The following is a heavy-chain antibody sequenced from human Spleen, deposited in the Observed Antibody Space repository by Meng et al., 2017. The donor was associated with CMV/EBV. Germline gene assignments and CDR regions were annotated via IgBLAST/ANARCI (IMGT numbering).Heavy chain of an antibody. CDR3: ARDVTPDY. D-gene: IGHD5-18*01. CDR2: ISYTGST. Sequence: SETLSLTCTVSGGSISNHYWNWIRQPPGKGLEWIGYISYTGSTKYNPSLKSRVTISVDTSKNQFPLRLSSLTAADTAVYYCARDVTPDYWGQGTLVTVSS. J-gene: IGHJ4*02. V-gene: IGHV4-59*11. CDR1: GGSISNHY.